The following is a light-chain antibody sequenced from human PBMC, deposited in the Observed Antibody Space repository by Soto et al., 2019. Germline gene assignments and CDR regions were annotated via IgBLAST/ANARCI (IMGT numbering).Light chain of an antibody. J-gene: IGLJ2*01. V-gene: IGLV1-40*01. CDR2: GNN. CDR3: QSYDSSLSGSGV. CDR1: SSNIGAGFD. Sequence: QSVLTQSPSVSGAPGQRVSISCTGTSSNIGAGFDVHWYQQLPATAPKLLIYGNNNRPSGVPDRFSGSKSGTSASLAITGLQAEDEADYYCQSYDSSLSGSGVFGGGTKVTVL.